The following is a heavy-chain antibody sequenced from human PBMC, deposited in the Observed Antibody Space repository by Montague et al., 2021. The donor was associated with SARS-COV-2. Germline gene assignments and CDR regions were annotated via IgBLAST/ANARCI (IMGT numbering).Heavy chain of an antibody. D-gene: IGHD2-2*01. V-gene: IGHV4-34*01. CDR1: GGSFSGYY. Sequence: SETLSLTCAVYGGSFSGYYWSWIRQPPGKGLEWTGQISHSGSNTYNPSFKSRVTISIDTSKNQFSLKLSSVTAADTAAYYCARFSYRMLFIASNYCMDVWGQGTPVTVSS. J-gene: IGHJ6*02. CDR3: ARFSYRMLFIASNYCMDV. CDR2: ISHSGSN.